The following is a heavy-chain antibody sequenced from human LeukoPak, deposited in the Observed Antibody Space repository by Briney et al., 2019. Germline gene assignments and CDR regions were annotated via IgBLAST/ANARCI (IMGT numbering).Heavy chain of an antibody. CDR3: ARAEAARGTPSDY. CDR1: GFTFSSYG. V-gene: IGHV3-23*01. Sequence: PGGSLRLSCAASGFTFSSYGMSWVRQAPGKGLEWVSAISGSGGSTYYADSVKGRFTISRDNSKNTLYLHMNSLRAEDTAVYYCARAEAARGTPSDYWGQGTLVTVSS. CDR2: ISGSGGST. D-gene: IGHD6-6*01. J-gene: IGHJ4*02.